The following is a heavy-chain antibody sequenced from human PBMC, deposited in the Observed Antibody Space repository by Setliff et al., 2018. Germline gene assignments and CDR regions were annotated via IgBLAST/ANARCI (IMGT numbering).Heavy chain of an antibody. D-gene: IGHD5-18*01. CDR2: SRNKVSSYIT. CDR3: VRDVGYTYGFDF. V-gene: IGHV3-72*01. Sequence: TGGSLRLSCATSGFTFSDHSMDWVRQAPGKGLEWVARSRNKVSSYITEYAASVKGRFTISRDDSKKSLFLQMNSLKSEDTAVYYCVRDVGYTYGFDFWGQGTLVTVSS. CDR1: GFTFSDHS. J-gene: IGHJ4*02.